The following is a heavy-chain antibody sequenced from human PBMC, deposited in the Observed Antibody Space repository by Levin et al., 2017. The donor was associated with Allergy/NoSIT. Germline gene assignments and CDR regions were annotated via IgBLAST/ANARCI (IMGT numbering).Heavy chain of an antibody. CDR1: GFNFFGHA. Sequence: PGGSLRLSCAASGFNFFGHAMHWVRQAPGKGLEWLAAISYDGTYTPYADSVKDRFIISRDNSKSILYLHMSNLRPEDTDVYSCARDIGRGATVGNPDYWGQGSLVTVSS. V-gene: IGHV3-30-3*01. CDR3: ARDIGRGATVGNPDY. D-gene: IGHD1-26*01. J-gene: IGHJ4*02. CDR2: ISYDGTYT.